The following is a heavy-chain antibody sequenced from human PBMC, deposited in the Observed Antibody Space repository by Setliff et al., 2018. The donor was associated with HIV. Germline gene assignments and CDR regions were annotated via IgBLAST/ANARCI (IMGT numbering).Heavy chain of an antibody. CDR2: IYSGGST. CDR3: AKDRRIAPRPGYYYYGMGV. Sequence: GGSLRLSCAASGFTVSSNYMSWVRQAPGKGLEWVSVIYSGGSTYYADSVKGRFTLSRDNFRNTLYLQMNSLRAEDTAVYYCAKDRRIAPRPGYYYYGMGVWGQGTTVTVSS. V-gene: IGHV3-53*01. J-gene: IGHJ6*02. CDR1: GFTVSSNY. D-gene: IGHD6-6*01.